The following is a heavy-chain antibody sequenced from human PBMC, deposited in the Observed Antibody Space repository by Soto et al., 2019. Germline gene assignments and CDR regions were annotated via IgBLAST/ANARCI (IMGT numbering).Heavy chain of an antibody. D-gene: IGHD3-22*01. J-gene: IGHJ3*02. Sequence: QLQLQESGPGLVKPWETLSLTCTVSGGSLSSSSYFWAWIRQPPGKGLEWIGSIYHSGSTYYNPSLISRVTISVDTSKNQFSLTLSAVPAADTAVYYCARRQDYYDSSGYYNDAFDIWGQGTMVTVSS. CDR3: ARRQDYYDSSGYYNDAFDI. CDR2: IYHSGST. CDR1: GGSLSSSSYF. V-gene: IGHV4-39*01.